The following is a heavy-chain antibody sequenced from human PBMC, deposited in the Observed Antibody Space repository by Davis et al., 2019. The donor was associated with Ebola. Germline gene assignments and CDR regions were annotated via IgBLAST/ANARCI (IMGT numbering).Heavy chain of an antibody. D-gene: IGHD3-3*01. V-gene: IGHV1-18*04. CDR3: ARDPTFWSGRYDY. J-gene: IGHJ4*02. CDR1: GYTFTSYG. Sequence: ASVKVSCKASGYTFTSYGITWVRQAPGQGLEWMGWINPHNGNTNYAQNVQGRVTMTTDTSTDTAYLELRSLRSDDTAVYYCARDPTFWSGRYDYWGRGTLVTVSS. CDR2: INPHNGNT.